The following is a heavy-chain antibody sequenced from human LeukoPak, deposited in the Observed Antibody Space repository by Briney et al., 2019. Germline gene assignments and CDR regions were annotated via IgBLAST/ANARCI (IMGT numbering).Heavy chain of an antibody. CDR2: ISSSSSYI. J-gene: IGHJ4*02. Sequence: GGSLRLSCAASGFTFSSYAMSWVRQAPGKGLEWVSSISSSSSYIYYADSVKGRFTVSRDNAKNSLYLQMNSLRAEDTAVYYCARDTHYYDSSGYYRIYYFDHWGQGTLVTVSS. D-gene: IGHD3-22*01. V-gene: IGHV3-21*01. CDR3: ARDTHYYDSSGYYRIYYFDH. CDR1: GFTFSSYA.